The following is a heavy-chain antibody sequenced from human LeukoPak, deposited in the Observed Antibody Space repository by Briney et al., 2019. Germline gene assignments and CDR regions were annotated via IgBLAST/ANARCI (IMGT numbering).Heavy chain of an antibody. CDR3: KSGGAAPGSFDY. Sequence: GGSLRLSCAASGFTFSRYWMSWMRQAPGKGLEWVANIKYDGSEDYYVDSVKGRFTISRDNAKDTLYLQLNSLRVEDTAVYYCKSGGAAPGSFDYWGQGTLVTVSP. J-gene: IGHJ4*02. V-gene: IGHV3-7*01. CDR2: IKYDGSED. D-gene: IGHD1-1*01. CDR1: GFTFSRYW.